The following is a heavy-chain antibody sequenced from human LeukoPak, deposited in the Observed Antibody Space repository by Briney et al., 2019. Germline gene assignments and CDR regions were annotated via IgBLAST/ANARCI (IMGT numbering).Heavy chain of an antibody. CDR3: ARAPTNYYGSVSDAFDI. V-gene: IGHV4-61*02. J-gene: IGHJ3*02. CDR2: IYTSGST. Sequence: PSQTLSLTCTVSGGSISSGSYYWSWIRQPAGKGLEWIGRIYTSGSTNYNPSLKSRVTISVDTSKNQFSLKLSSVTAADTAVYYCARAPTNYYGSVSDAFDIWGQGTMVTVSS. D-gene: IGHD3-10*01. CDR1: GGSISSGSYY.